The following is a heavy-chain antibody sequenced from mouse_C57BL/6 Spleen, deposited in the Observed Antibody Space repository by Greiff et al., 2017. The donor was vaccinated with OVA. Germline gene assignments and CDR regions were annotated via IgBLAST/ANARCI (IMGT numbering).Heavy chain of an antibody. D-gene: IGHD4-1*01. V-gene: IGHV5-4*01. CDR2: ISDGGSYT. J-gene: IGHJ4*01. Sequence: EVKRVESGGGLVKPGGSLKLSCAASGFTFSSYAMSWVRQTPEKRLEWVATISDGGSYTYYPDNVKGRFTISRDNAKNNLYLQMSHLKSEDTAMYYCARDGRGYAMDYWGQGTSVTVSS. CDR1: GFTFSSYA. CDR3: ARDGRGYAMDY.